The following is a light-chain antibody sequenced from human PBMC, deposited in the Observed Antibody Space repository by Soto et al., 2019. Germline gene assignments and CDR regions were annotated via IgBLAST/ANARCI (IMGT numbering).Light chain of an antibody. CDR3: SSYTSSSTLVV. CDR2: DVS. V-gene: IGLV2-14*01. J-gene: IGLJ2*01. Sequence: QSALTQPASVSGSPGQSITISRTGTSCDVGGYNYVSWYQQHPGKAPKLMIYDVSNRPSGVSNRFSGSKSGNTASLTISGLQAEDEADYYCSSYTSSSTLVVFGGGTKLTVL. CDR1: SCDVGGYNY.